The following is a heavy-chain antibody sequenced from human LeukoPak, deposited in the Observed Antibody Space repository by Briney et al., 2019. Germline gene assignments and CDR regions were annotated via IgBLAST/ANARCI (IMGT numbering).Heavy chain of an antibody. CDR1: GFTFSSYE. CDR2: VSGSGDST. Sequence: GGSLRLSCAASGFTFSSYEMNWVRQAPGKGLEWVSSVSGSGDSTYYADSVKGRFTISRDNSKNTLYLQMNSLRAEDTAVYYCAKVLYCSSTSCSINASDIWGQGTMVTVSS. V-gene: IGHV3-23*01. J-gene: IGHJ3*02. D-gene: IGHD2-2*01. CDR3: AKVLYCSSTSCSINASDI.